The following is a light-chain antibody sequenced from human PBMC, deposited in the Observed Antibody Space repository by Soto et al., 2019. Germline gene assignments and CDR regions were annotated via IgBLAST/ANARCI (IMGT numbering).Light chain of an antibody. CDR3: QQYNSYPRT. Sequence: DIQMTQSPSSLYASVGYRVTITCRANQGISNYLAWLQQKPGKATKSLIYAASSLQSGVPSKFSGSGSGTDFTLTISSLQPEDFATYYCQQYNSYPRTFGQGTKVEIK. CDR2: AAS. CDR1: QGISNY. J-gene: IGKJ1*01. V-gene: IGKV1-16*02.